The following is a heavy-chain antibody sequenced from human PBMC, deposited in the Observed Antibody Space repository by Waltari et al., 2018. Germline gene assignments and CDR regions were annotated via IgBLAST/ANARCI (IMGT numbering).Heavy chain of an antibody. CDR1: GFTFSSSA. Sequence: EVQLLESGGGLVQPGGSLRLSCAASGFTFSSSAMSWVRQAPGKGLEWVSAISGSGGSTYYADSVKGRFTISRDNSKNTLYLQMNSLRAEDTAVYYCAKDPPPQFWSGYPDNWFDPWGQGTLVTVSS. V-gene: IGHV3-23*01. J-gene: IGHJ5*02. CDR3: AKDPPPQFWSGYPDNWFDP. CDR2: ISGSGGST. D-gene: IGHD3-3*01.